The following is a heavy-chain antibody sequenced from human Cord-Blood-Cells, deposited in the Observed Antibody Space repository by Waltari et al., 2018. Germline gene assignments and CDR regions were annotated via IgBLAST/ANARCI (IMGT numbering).Heavy chain of an antibody. V-gene: IGHV3-30-3*01. Sequence: QVQLVESGGGVVQPGRSLRLPCAASGFTFSSYAMHWVRQAPGKGLEWVAVISYDGSNKYYADSVKGRFTISRDNSKNPLYLQMNSLRVEDTAVYYCARGPITGVDYWGQGTLVTVSS. D-gene: IGHD1-20*01. J-gene: IGHJ4*02. CDR2: ISYDGSNK. CDR3: ARGPITGVDY. CDR1: GFTFSSYA.